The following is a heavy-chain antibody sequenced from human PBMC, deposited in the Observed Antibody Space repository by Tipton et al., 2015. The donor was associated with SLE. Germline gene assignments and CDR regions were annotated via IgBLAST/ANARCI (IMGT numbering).Heavy chain of an antibody. Sequence: GLVKPSGTLSLTCTVSGGAISPYYWSWIRQPPGKGLEWIGYVCESGSTNYNPSLKSRVTISVDTSKNQFSLKLSSVTAADTAVYYCARRGRAARGFDYWGQGTLVTVSS. CDR1: GGAISPYY. CDR2: VCESGST. D-gene: IGHD6-6*01. CDR3: ARRGRAARGFDY. J-gene: IGHJ4*02. V-gene: IGHV4-59*08.